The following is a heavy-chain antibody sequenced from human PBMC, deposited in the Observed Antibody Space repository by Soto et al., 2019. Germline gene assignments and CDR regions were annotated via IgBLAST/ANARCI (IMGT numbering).Heavy chain of an antibody. CDR1: GYTFTRYT. Sequence: QVKLVQSGAEVKKPGASVKISCKASGYTFTRYTMNWVRQAPGQRLEWMGWINPDNGNTKSSQKFQDRVIITRDTSASTAYMDLSSLRSDDTAVYYGARGIATGQLDPWGQGTLVTVSS. J-gene: IGHJ5*02. V-gene: IGHV1-3*01. D-gene: IGHD2-15*01. CDR3: ARGIATGQLDP. CDR2: INPDNGNT.